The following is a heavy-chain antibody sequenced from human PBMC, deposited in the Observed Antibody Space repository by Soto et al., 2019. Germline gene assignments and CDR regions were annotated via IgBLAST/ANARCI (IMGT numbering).Heavy chain of an antibody. Sequence: GGSLRLSCIASGFTFSSYWMHWVRQTPEKGLVWISHTDSDGTITNYADSVKGRFTISRDNSKNTLYLQMNSLRAEDTAVYYCAKDGIGYCISTSCYSVDYWGQGTLVTVSS. CDR2: TDSDGTIT. V-gene: IGHV3-74*01. CDR1: GFTFSSYW. D-gene: IGHD2-2*01. J-gene: IGHJ4*02. CDR3: AKDGIGYCISTSCYSVDY.